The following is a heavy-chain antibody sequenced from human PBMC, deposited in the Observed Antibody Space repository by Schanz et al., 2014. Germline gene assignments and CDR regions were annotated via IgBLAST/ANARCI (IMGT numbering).Heavy chain of an antibody. J-gene: IGHJ4*02. Sequence: EVQLVESGGGLVQPGGCLRLSCAASGFTFSSYSLAWVRQAPGKGLEWVSFISTGRYLYYADSVKGRFTISRDNTKNSVFLQMSSLRAEDTAVYYCARDYAGFDCWGQGTLVTVSS. D-gene: IGHD3-16*01. CDR1: GFTFSSYS. CDR2: ISTGRYL. V-gene: IGHV3-21*02. CDR3: ARDYAGFDC.